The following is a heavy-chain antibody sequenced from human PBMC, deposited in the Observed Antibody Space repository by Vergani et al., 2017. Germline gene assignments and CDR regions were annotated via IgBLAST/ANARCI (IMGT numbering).Heavy chain of an antibody. CDR1: GYSISSGYY. V-gene: IGHV4-38-2*01. CDR3: ARLSGYYYGSGTFDY. CDR2: INHSGST. J-gene: IGHJ4*02. Sequence: QVQLQESGPGLVKPSETLSLTCAVSGYSISSGYYWGWIRQPPGKGLEWIGEINHSGSTNYNPSLKSRVTISVDTSKNQFSLKLSTVTAADTAVYYCARLSGYYYGSGTFDYWGQGTLVTVSS. D-gene: IGHD1-26*01.